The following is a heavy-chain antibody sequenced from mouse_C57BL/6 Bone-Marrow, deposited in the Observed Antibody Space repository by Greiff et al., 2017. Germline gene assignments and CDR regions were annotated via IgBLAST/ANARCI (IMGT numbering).Heavy chain of an antibody. D-gene: IGHD4-1*01. Sequence: QVQLQQPGAELVKPGASVKLSCKASGYTFTSYWITWVKQRPGQGLEWIGDIYPTSGRTNYNEKFKSTAILTVDTSSNTAYMQLSSLTSEDSAVFYCARSGPLGRSFDYWGQGTTLTVSS. CDR3: ARSGPLGRSFDY. J-gene: IGHJ2*01. CDR1: GYTFTSYW. V-gene: IGHV1-55*01. CDR2: IYPTSGRT.